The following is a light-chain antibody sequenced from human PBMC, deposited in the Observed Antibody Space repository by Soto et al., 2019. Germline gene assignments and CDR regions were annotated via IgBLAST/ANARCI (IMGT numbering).Light chain of an antibody. V-gene: IGLV2-14*01. Sequence: QSALTQHASVSGSPGQSITISCTGTINDVGGYNYVSWYQHHPGKAPKLMIYEVTNRPSGVSDRFSGSKSGNTASLTISGLQAEDEADYYCSSYTITSTCVFGGGTQLTVL. CDR3: SSYTITSTCV. J-gene: IGLJ2*01. CDR1: INDVGGYNY. CDR2: EVT.